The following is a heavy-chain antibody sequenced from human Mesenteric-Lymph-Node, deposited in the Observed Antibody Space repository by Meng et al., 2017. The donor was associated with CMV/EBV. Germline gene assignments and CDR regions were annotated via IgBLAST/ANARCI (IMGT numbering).Heavy chain of an antibody. D-gene: IGHD6-6*01. V-gene: IGHV3-30*04. J-gene: IGHJ4*02. CDR1: GFMFSSYA. CDR2: ISYDGGIK. Sequence: GESLKISCAASGFMFSSYAMHWVRQAPGKGLEWVALISYDGGIKYYADSVKGRFTISRDSSNDTLYLQMSSLRPEDTALYYCARGLYSSSSAPSGHWGQGTLVTVSS. CDR3: ARGLYSSSSAPSGH.